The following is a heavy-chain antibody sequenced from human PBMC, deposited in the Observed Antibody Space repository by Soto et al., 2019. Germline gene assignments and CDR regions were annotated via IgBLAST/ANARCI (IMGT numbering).Heavy chain of an antibody. CDR2: IIPIFGTA. CDR3: AKAGCSGGTCYLYYFDY. CDR1: GGTFSSYA. D-gene: IGHD2-15*01. J-gene: IGHJ4*02. V-gene: IGHV1-69*06. Sequence: QVQLVQSGAEVKKPGSSVKVSCKASGGTFSSYAISWVRQAPGQGLEWMGGIIPIFGTANYAQKFQGRVTITADKSTSTAYMELSSLRSEDTAVYSCAKAGCSGGTCYLYYFDYWGQGALVTVSS.